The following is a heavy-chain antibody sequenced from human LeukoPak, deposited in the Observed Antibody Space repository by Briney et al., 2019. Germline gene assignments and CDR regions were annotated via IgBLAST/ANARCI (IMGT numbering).Heavy chain of an antibody. CDR2: INPSGGST. V-gene: IGHV1-46*01. CDR1: GYTFTSYY. CDR3: ARGPRITMVRGGQWYYYMDV. Sequence: GASVKVSCKASGYTFTSYYLYWVRQAPGQGLEWMGIINPSGGSTNYAQKFQGRVTMTRDTSTSTVYMELSSLRSEGTAVYYCARGPRITMVRGGQWYYYMDVWGKGTTVTISS. J-gene: IGHJ6*03. D-gene: IGHD3-10*01.